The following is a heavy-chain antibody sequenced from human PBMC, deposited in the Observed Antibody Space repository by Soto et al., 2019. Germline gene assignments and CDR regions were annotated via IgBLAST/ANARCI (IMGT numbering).Heavy chain of an antibody. CDR2: ISGSGGST. CDR3: AKDNFGPPRITMVRGVTYGMDV. V-gene: IGHV3-23*01. CDR1: GFTFSSYA. J-gene: IGHJ6*02. D-gene: IGHD3-10*01. Sequence: GGSLRLSCAASGFTFSSYAMSWVRQAPGKGVEWVSAISGSGGSTYYADSVKGRFTISRDNSKNTLYLQMNSLRAEDTAVYYCAKDNFGPPRITMVRGVTYGMDVWGQGTTVTVSS.